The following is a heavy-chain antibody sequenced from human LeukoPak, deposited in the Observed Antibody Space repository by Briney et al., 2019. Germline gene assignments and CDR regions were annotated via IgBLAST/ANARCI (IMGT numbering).Heavy chain of an antibody. V-gene: IGHV3-9*01. CDR3: AKDRVRILEWLPRFDP. J-gene: IGHJ5*02. Sequence: QTGRSLRLSCAASGFTFDDYAMHWARQAPGKGLEWVSGISWNSGSIDYADSVNGRFTISRDNAKNTLYLQMDSLSAEDTAVYYCAKDRVRILEWLPRFDPCGQGTLVTVSS. D-gene: IGHD3-3*01. CDR2: ISWNSGSI. CDR1: GFTFDDYA.